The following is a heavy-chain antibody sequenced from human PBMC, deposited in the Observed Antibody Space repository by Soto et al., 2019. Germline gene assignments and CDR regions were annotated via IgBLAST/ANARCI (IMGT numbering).Heavy chain of an antibody. CDR3: AKIRGLSAS. CDR2: TSGSGGYT. J-gene: IGHJ5*02. V-gene: IGHV3-23*01. D-gene: IGHD3-10*01. CDR1: GFSFKIYA. Sequence: EVQLLESGGGLVQPGGSLRLSCAASGFSFKIYAMSWVRQAPGKGLEWVSETSGSGGYTYYADSVKGRFTISRDNSKNTVYLQMNSLRAEDTAVYYCAKIRGLSASWGQGTLVTVSS.